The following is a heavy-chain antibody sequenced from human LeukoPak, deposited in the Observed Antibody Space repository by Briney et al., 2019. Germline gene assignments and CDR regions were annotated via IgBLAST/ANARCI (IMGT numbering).Heavy chain of an antibody. J-gene: IGHJ4*02. CDR2: INPSGGST. Sequence: ASVKVSCKASGYTFTNYYMHWVRQAPGQGLEWMGIINPSGGSTSYAQKFQGRVTMTRDTSTSTVSMELRSLRSDDTAVYYCARTSPEGGSGSYYLDYWGQGTLVTVSS. D-gene: IGHD3-10*01. V-gene: IGHV1-46*01. CDR1: GYTFTNYY. CDR3: ARTSPEGGSGSYYLDY.